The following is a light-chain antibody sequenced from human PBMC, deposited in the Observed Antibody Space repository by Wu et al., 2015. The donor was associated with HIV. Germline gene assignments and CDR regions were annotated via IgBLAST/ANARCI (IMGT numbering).Light chain of an antibody. J-gene: IGKJ2*03. CDR1: QSVSSSY. CDR3: QQYGGSVLYS. CDR2: GAS. V-gene: IGKV3-20*01. Sequence: EIVLTQSPGTLSLSPGERATLSCRASQSVSSSYLTWYQQKPGQTPRLLIYGASTRATGIPDRFSGSGSGTDFTLTISRLEPEGFAVYYCQQYGGSVLYSFGQGTKLEIK.